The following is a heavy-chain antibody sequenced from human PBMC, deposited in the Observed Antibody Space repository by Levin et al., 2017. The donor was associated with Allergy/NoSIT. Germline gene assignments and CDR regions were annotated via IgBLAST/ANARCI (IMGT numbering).Heavy chain of an antibody. CDR3: AKVNWGSWHFDY. V-gene: IGHV3-23*01. J-gene: IGHJ4*02. CDR1: GFTFSIYA. D-gene: IGHD7-27*01. Sequence: GGSLRLSCAASGFTFSIYAMSWVRQTPGKGLEWVSIINDSGGSTHYADSVKGRFTMSRHNSKNTLYLQMNSLKDEDTAVYYCAKVNWGSWHFDYWGQGTLVTVSS. CDR2: INDSGGST.